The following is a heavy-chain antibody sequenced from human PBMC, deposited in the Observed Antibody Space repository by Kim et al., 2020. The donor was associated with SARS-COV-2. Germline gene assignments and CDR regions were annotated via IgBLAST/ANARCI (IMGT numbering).Heavy chain of an antibody. CDR2: IKSKTDGGTT. D-gene: IGHD2-2*01. V-gene: IGHV3-15*01. J-gene: IGHJ6*02. CDR1: GFTFSNAW. CDR3: TTYDIVVVPAPYYYYYGMDI. Sequence: GGSLRLSCAASGFTFSNAWMSWVRQAPGKGLEWVGRIKSKTDGGTTDYAAPVKGRFTISRDDSKNTLYLQMNSLKTEDTAVYYCTTYDIVVVPAPYYYYYGMDIWGQGTTVTVSS.